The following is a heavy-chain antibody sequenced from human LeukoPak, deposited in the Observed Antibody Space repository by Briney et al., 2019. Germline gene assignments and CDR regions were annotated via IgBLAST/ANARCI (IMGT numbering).Heavy chain of an antibody. D-gene: IGHD3-22*01. CDR3: ARDRSSGYYGDWFDP. V-gene: IGHV4-4*07. Sequence: SETLSLTCTVSGGSISSYYWSWIRQPAGKGLEWIGRIYTSGSTNYNPSLKCRVTMSVDTSKNQFSLKLSSVTAADTAVYYCARDRSSGYYGDWFDPWGQVTLVTVSS. CDR1: GGSISSYY. J-gene: IGHJ5*02. CDR2: IYTSGST.